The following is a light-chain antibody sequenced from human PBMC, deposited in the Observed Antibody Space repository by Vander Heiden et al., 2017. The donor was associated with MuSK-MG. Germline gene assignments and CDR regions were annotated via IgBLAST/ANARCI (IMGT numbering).Light chain of an antibody. CDR1: QGISSA. CDR3: QQVNSYPIT. Sequence: AIHFTLSPSSLSASVGDRVTITCRASQGISSALAWYQQKPGKAPKLLIYDASSLESGVPSRFSGSGSGTDFTLTISSLQPEDFATYYCQQVNSYPITFGQGTRLEIK. J-gene: IGKJ5*01. V-gene: IGKV1-13*02. CDR2: DAS.